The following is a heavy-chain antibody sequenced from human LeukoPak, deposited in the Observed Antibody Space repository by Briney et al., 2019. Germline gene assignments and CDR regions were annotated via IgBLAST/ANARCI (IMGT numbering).Heavy chain of an antibody. D-gene: IGHD6-19*01. Sequence: SETLSLTCTVSGGSISSSSYYWGWIRQPPGKGLEWMGSIYYSGSTYYNPSLKSRVTISVDTSKNQFSLKLSSVTAADTAVYYCASRSSGWYFENWGQGTLVTVSS. CDR1: GGSISSSSYY. CDR3: ASRSSGWYFEN. CDR2: IYYSGST. J-gene: IGHJ4*02. V-gene: IGHV4-39*07.